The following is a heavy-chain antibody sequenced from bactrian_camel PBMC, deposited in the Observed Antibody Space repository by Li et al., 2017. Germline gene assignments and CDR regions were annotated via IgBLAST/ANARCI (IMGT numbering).Heavy chain of an antibody. CDR1: GYVYSKNC. D-gene: IGHD6*01. V-gene: IGHV3S53*01. J-gene: IGHJ4*01. CDR2: IDSEGRT. Sequence: QVQLVESGGGSVQAGGPLRLSCAVSGYVYSKNCMGWFRQGPQKREGVAAIDSEGRTTYADSVKGRFTISRDDAKNTVYLRMNSLNSEDTALFYCATSMAYGASWSFLREYNYWGQGTQVTVS. CDR3: ATSMAYGASWSFLREYNY.